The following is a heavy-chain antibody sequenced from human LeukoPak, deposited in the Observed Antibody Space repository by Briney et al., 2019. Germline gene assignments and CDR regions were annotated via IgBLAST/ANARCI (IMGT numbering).Heavy chain of an antibody. CDR3: AKSGSGYYI. D-gene: IGHD3-3*01. J-gene: IGHJ4*02. CDR1: GFTFSSYA. Sequence: GGSLRLSCAASGFTFSSYAMSWVRQAPGKGLEWVSVISGSGGSTYYADSVKGRFTISRDNSKSTLYLQMNSLRAEDTAIYYCAKSGSGYYIWGQGTLVTVSS. CDR2: ISGSGGST. V-gene: IGHV3-23*01.